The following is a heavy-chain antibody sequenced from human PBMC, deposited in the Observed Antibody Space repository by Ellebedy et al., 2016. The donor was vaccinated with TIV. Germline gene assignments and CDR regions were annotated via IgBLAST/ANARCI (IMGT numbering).Heavy chain of an antibody. CDR1: GFTFSAYA. V-gene: IGHV3-23*01. Sequence: GESLKISXAASGFTFSAYAMGWVRQAPGKGLRWVSGITGSAVGTYYADSVKGRFTISRDNSKNTLYLQMNSLRAEDTAVYYCAKDLIGDIVVGVLNRSKGRSWGQGTLVTVSS. J-gene: IGHJ5*02. CDR3: AKDLIGDIVVGVLNRSKGRS. CDR2: ITGSAVGT. D-gene: IGHD2-15*01.